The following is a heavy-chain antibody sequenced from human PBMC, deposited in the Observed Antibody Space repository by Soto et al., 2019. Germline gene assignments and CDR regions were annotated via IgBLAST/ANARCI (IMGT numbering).Heavy chain of an antibody. V-gene: IGHV3-33*01. CDR1: GFTFSSYG. J-gene: IGHJ4*02. Sequence: QVQLVESGGGVVQPGRSLRLSCAASGFTFSSYGMHWVRQAPGKGLEWVAVIWYDGSNKYYADSVKGRFTISRDNSKNTLYLQMNSLRAEDTAVYYCARVPGYSSGWYWGQGTLVTVSS. D-gene: IGHD6-19*01. CDR3: ARVPGYSSGWY. CDR2: IWYDGSNK.